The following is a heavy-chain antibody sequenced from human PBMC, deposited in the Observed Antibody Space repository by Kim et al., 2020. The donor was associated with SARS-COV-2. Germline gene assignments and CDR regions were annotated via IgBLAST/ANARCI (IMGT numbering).Heavy chain of an antibody. CDR1: GYTFTYRY. D-gene: IGHD6-13*01. CDR3: AIGLAAAGNAFDI. J-gene: IGHJ3*02. CDR2: ITPFNGNT. Sequence: SVKVSCKASGYTFTYRYLHWVRQAPGQALEWMGWITPFNGNTNYAQKFQDRVTITRDRSMSTAYMELSSLRSEDTAMYYCAIGLAAAGNAFDIWGQGTIVTVSS. V-gene: IGHV1-45*02.